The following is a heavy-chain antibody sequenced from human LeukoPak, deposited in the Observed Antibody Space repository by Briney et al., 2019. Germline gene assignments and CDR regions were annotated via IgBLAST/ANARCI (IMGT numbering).Heavy chain of an antibody. D-gene: IGHD3-16*01. J-gene: IGHJ4*02. V-gene: IGHV4-39*01. Sequence: SETLSLTCTVSGGSISSSDNYWGWIRQPPGKGPEWIGSIYYSGSTYYSPSLKSRATISGDTSKNQFSLKLSSVTAPDTAVYYVERLHQDVHYYVNLDYWRQGTLVSVSS. CDR2: IYYSGST. CDR1: GGSISSSDNY. CDR3: ERLHQDVHYYVNLDY.